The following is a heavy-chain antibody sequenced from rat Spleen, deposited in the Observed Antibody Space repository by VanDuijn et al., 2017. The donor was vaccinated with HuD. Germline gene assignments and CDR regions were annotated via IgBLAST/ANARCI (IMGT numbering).Heavy chain of an antibody. Sequence: EVQLVESGGGLVQPGRSLKLSCAASGFTFSDYYMAWVRQAPKKGLEWVASISHEGKNTYFGDSVKGRFAISRDDAKSTLFLQMNSLRSEDTATYYCARHRAYWFAHWGQGTLVTVSS. D-gene: IGHD4-1*01. CDR1: GFTFSDYY. J-gene: IGHJ3*01. CDR2: ISHEGKNT. V-gene: IGHV5-22*01. CDR3: ARHRAYWFAH.